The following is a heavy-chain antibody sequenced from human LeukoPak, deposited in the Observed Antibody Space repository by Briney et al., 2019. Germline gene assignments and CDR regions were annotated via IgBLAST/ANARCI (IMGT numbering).Heavy chain of an antibody. V-gene: IGHV3-53*01. Sequence: GGSLRLSCAASGFTVSSNYMSCVRQAPGKGLEWVSVIYSGGSTYYADSVKGRFTISRDNSKNTLYLQMNSLRAEDTAVYYCARVEYSGYDYNEVLGYFDYWGQGTLVTVSS. CDR2: IYSGGST. CDR1: GFTVSSNY. D-gene: IGHD5-12*01. CDR3: ARVEYSGYDYNEVLGYFDY. J-gene: IGHJ4*02.